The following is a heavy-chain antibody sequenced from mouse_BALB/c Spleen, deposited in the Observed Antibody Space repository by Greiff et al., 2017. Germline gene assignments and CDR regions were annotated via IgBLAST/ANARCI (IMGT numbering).Heavy chain of an antibody. Sequence: DVQLQESGPGLVKPSQSLSLTCSVTGYSITSGYYWNWIRQFPGNKLEWMGYISYDGSNNYNPSLKNPISITRDTSKNQFFLKLNSVTTEDTATYYCARDLYYYGSSYFDYWGQGTTLTVSS. CDR3: ARDLYYYGSSYFDY. CDR1: GYSITSGYY. V-gene: IGHV3-6*02. CDR2: ISYDGSN. J-gene: IGHJ2*01. D-gene: IGHD1-1*01.